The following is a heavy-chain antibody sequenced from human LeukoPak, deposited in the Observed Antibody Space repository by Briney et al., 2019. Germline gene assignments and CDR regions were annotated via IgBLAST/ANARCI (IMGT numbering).Heavy chain of an antibody. CDR3: ARGPGYSSGWYGVSGLDY. Sequence: ASVTVSCKASGYTFTGYYMHWVRQAPGQGLEWMGWINPNSGGTNYAQKFQGRVTMTRDTSISTAYMELSRLKSDDTAVYYCARGPGYSSGWYGVSGLDYWGQGTLVTVSS. V-gene: IGHV1-2*02. D-gene: IGHD6-19*01. CDR2: INPNSGGT. J-gene: IGHJ4*02. CDR1: GYTFTGYY.